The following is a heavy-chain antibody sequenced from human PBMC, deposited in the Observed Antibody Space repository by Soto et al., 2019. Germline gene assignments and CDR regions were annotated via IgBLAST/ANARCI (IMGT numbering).Heavy chain of an antibody. CDR1: VFTFSIYS. V-gene: IGHV3-21*01. D-gene: IGHD3-3*01. CDR3: ARDQAVLRFLEWLPRYSYYYGMDV. J-gene: IGHJ6*02. Sequence: PRGALLVSCAASVFTFSIYSMTWVRQAPGKGLDCVSPISSSSSYIYYADSVKGRFTISRDNAKNSLYLQMNSLRAEDTAVYYCARDQAVLRFLEWLPRYSYYYGMDVWGQGTTVTVSS. CDR2: ISSSSSYI.